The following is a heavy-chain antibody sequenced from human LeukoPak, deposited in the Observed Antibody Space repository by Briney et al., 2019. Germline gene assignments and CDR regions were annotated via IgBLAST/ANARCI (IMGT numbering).Heavy chain of an antibody. Sequence: GGSLRLSCAASGFTFDDYAMHWVRQAPGKGLEWVSGISWNSGSIGYADSVKGRFTISRDNAKNSLYLQMNSLRAEDTALYCCAKSGGFGYYYGSGSYDYFDYWGQGTLVTVSS. V-gene: IGHV3-9*01. CDR3: AKSGGFGYYYGSGSYDYFDY. CDR1: GFTFDDYA. CDR2: ISWNSGSI. D-gene: IGHD3-10*01. J-gene: IGHJ4*02.